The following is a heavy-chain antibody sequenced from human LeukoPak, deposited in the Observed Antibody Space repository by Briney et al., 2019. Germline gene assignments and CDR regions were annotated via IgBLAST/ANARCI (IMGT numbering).Heavy chain of an antibody. Sequence: GGSLRLSCAASGFTVSSNYMSWVRQAPGKGLEWVSFISSSSSYIYYADSVKGRFTISRDNAKNSLYLQMNSLKADDTAVYYCARDSDHYWGQGTLVTVSS. V-gene: IGHV3-21*01. CDR2: ISSSSSYI. CDR3: ARDSDHY. J-gene: IGHJ4*02. CDR1: GFTVSSNY. D-gene: IGHD3-10*01.